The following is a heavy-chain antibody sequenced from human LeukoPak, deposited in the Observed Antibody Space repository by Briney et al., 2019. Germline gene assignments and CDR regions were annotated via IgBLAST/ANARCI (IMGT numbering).Heavy chain of an antibody. CDR1: GFTFDDYG. J-gene: IGHJ6*02. CDR3: ARAGGSRYYYAMDV. CDR2: ISWNSDSV. V-gene: IGHV3-9*01. Sequence: GGSLRLSCAASGFTFDDYGLHWVRQAPGKGLEWVSGISWNSDSVGYADSVKGRFTISRDNAENSLYLQMNSLRAEDTAFYYCARAGGSRYYYAMDVWGQGTTVTVSS. D-gene: IGHD3-16*01.